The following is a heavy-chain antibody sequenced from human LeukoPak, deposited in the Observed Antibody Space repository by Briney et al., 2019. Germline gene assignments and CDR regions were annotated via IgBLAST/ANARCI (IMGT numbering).Heavy chain of an antibody. V-gene: IGHV1-2*02. CDR3: ARGYSSSWYVTGGPDY. CDR1: GYTFTGYY. J-gene: IGHJ4*02. CDR2: INPNSGGT. D-gene: IGHD6-13*01. Sequence: GASVKVSCKASGYTFTGYYMHWLRQAPGQGLGWMGWINPNSGGTDYAQKFQGRVTMTRDTAISTAYLELSRLRSDDTAVYYCARGYSSSWYVTGGPDYWGQGTLVTVSS.